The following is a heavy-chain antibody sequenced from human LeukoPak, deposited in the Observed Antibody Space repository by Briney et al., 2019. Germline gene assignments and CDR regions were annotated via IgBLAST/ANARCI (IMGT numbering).Heavy chain of an antibody. D-gene: IGHD3-3*01. CDR1: GFTVTEYA. J-gene: IGHJ3*01. CDR2: MSDIGPNT. Sequence: GGSLRLSCAASGFTVTEYAMTWVRQSPGKGLEWVSSMSDIGPNTYYADSVKGRFTISRDTSKNTLLLQMNSLRGDDTALYFCARRLSLRFDAFAVWGPGTVVTVSS. V-gene: IGHV3-23*01. CDR3: ARRLSLRFDAFAV.